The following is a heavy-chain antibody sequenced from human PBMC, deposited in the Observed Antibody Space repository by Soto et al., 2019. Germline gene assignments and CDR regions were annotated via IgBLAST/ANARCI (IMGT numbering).Heavy chain of an antibody. CDR2: IYHSGST. CDR1: GGSISSSNW. CDR3: ARAVAYDWFDP. V-gene: IGHV4-4*02. J-gene: IGHJ5*02. D-gene: IGHD2-8*02. Sequence: QVQLQESGPGLVKPSGTLSLTCAVSGGSISSSNWWSWVRQPPGKGLEWIGEIYHSGSTNYNPSLKSRGTVSVDKSKNQCSLKLSSVTGADTAVYDCARAVAYDWFDPWGQGTLVTVSS.